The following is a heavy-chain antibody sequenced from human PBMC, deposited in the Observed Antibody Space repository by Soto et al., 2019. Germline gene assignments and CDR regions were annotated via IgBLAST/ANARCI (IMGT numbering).Heavy chain of an antibody. CDR1: GYTFTSYA. CDR3: ARSLSFGSYSLNWFDP. J-gene: IGHJ5*02. D-gene: IGHD1-26*01. Sequence: GASVKVSCKASGYTFTSYAMHWVRQAPGQRLEWMGWINAGNGNTKYSQKFQGRVTITRDTSASTAYMELSSLRSEDTALYYCARSLSFGSYSLNWFDPWGQGTLVTVSS. V-gene: IGHV1-3*01. CDR2: INAGNGNT.